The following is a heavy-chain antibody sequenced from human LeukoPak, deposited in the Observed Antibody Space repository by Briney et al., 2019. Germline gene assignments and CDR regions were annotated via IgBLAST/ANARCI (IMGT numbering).Heavy chain of an antibody. Sequence: GGSLRLSCAASGFTFSNYEMNWVRQAPGKGVEWGSYISSSGSPIYYADSVKGRFTISRDNAKNSLYLQMNSLRAEDTAVYYCAQIYTYGSSQFDYWGQGTLVTVSS. CDR2: ISSSGSPI. CDR3: AQIYTYGSSQFDY. J-gene: IGHJ4*02. V-gene: IGHV3-48*03. D-gene: IGHD5-18*01. CDR1: GFTFSNYE.